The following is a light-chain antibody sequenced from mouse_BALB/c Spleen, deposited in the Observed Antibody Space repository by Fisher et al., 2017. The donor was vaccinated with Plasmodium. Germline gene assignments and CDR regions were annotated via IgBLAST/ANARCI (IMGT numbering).Light chain of an antibody. J-gene: IGKJ5*01. CDR1: QSIVHSNGNTY. V-gene: IGKV1-110*01. CDR3: SHSTHLPLT. CDR2: KIY. Sequence: DIVLTQSTLSLPVSLGDQASISCRSSQSIVHSNGNTYLEWYLQKPGQSPKLLIYKIYNRFSGVPDRFSGSGSGTDFTLKISRVEAEDLGVYFCSHSTHLPLTFGAGTRLELK.